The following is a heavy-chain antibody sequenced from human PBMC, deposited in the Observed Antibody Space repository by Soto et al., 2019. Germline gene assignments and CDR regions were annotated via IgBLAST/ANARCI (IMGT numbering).Heavy chain of an antibody. V-gene: IGHV4-39*01. CDR3: ARGGRGRYTYVHLFFDY. CDR1: GGSISSSSYY. CDR2: IYYSGST. Sequence: SETLSLTCTVSGGSISSSSYYWGWIRQPPGKGLEWIGSIYYSGSTYYNPSLKSRVTISVDTSKNQFSLKLGSVTAADTAVYYCARGGRGRYTYVHLFFDYWGLGTLVTVSS. J-gene: IGHJ4*02. D-gene: IGHD5-18*01.